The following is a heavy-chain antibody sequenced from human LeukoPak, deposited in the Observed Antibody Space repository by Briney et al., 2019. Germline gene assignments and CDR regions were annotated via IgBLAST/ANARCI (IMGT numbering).Heavy chain of an antibody. D-gene: IGHD6-13*01. CDR3: ARDQASAASYYFDY. J-gene: IGHJ4*02. CDR1: GGSISSSSYY. Sequence: SETLSLTCTVSGGSISSSSYYWGWIRQPPGKGLEWIGSIYYSGSTYYNPSLKSRVTISVDTSKNQFSLKLSSVTAADTAVYFCARDQASAASYYFDYWGQGTLVTASS. V-gene: IGHV4-39*02. CDR2: IYYSGST.